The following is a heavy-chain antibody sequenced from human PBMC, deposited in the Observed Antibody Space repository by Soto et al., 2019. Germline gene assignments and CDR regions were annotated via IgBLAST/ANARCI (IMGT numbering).Heavy chain of an antibody. J-gene: IGHJ5*02. CDR3: AGGAGHNWFDP. CDR2: ISYDGSNK. CDR1: GFTFSSYA. Sequence: QVPLVESGGGVVQPGRSLRLSCAASGFTFSSYAMHWVRQAPGKGLEGVAVISYDGSNKYYADSVKGRFTISRDNSKNTLYLQMNSRRAEDTAVYYCAGGAGHNWFDPWGQGTLVTVSS. V-gene: IGHV3-30-3*01. D-gene: IGHD3-10*01.